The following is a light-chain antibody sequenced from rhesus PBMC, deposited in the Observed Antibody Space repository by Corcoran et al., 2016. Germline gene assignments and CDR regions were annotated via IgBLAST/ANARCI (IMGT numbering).Light chain of an antibody. V-gene: IGKV3-53*01. CDR2: SAS. Sequence: QVILTQSPATLSLSPGERATLSCRASQSVSRFLAWYQQKPGQAPRLLIYSASTRATGIPDRFSGRGSGTVFTLTISSLEPEDFALFYCQKYDYSPFTFGPGTKLDIK. CDR3: QKYDYSPFT. J-gene: IGKJ3*01. CDR1: QSVSRF.